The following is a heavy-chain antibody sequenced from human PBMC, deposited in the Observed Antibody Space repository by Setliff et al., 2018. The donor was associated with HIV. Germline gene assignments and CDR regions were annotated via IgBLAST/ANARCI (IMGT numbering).Heavy chain of an antibody. CDR2: MSTGGDIK. CDR1: GFTFSSYV. Sequence: GGSLRLSCAAPGFTFSSYVLHWVRQAPGKGLEWVAVMSTGGDIKIYADSVKGRFTTSRDNSKNTLFLQMNSLRPEDTATYYCVRDPIEGYPDYFDYWGQGTLVTVSS. J-gene: IGHJ4*02. CDR3: VRDPIEGYPDYFDY. D-gene: IGHD1-26*01. V-gene: IGHV3-30-3*01.